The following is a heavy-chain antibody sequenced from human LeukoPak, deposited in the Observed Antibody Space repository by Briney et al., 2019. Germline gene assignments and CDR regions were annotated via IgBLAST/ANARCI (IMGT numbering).Heavy chain of an antibody. CDR2: ISYSPTT. J-gene: IGHJ4*02. Sequence: SETLSLTCTVSGGSISSNRSYWGWLRQPQGKGGEVISIISYSPTTYYNPSLKSRVTISVDTSKNQFSLKLRSVTAADTAVYFCARSGYSFLFVSWGQGTLVTVSS. CDR1: GGSISSNRSY. D-gene: IGHD5-18*01. V-gene: IGHV4-39*01. CDR3: ARSGYSFLFVS.